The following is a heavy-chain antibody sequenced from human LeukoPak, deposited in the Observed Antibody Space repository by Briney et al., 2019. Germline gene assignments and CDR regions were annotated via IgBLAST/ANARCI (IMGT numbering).Heavy chain of an antibody. J-gene: IGHJ6*02. V-gene: IGHV3-74*01. CDR2: INSDGSIT. Sequence: PGGSLRLSCAASGFTFTTYWMHWVRQAPGKGLVWVSHINSDGSITSYADSVKGRFTISRDNAKNTLYLQMNSLRAEDTAVYYCARGNYYNMDVWGQGTTVTVSS. CDR1: GFTFTTYW. CDR3: ARGNYYNMDV.